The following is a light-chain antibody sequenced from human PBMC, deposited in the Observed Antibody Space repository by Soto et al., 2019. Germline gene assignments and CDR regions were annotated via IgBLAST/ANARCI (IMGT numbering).Light chain of an antibody. CDR1: QSISSW. J-gene: IGKJ4*01. V-gene: IGKV1-5*01. CDR3: QQYNSYPLT. Sequence: DIQMTQSPSTLSASVGDRVTITCRASQSISSWLAWYQQKPGKAPNLLIYDASTLESGVPSRFSGSGSGTEFTLTISILQPDDFATYYCQQYNSYPLTFGGGTKAEMK. CDR2: DAS.